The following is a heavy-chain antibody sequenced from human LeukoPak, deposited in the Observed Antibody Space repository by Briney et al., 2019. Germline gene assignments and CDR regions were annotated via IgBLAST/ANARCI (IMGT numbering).Heavy chain of an antibody. CDR2: TYYKSKRSK. Sequence: SQTLSLTCAISGDSVSSNSAAWNWIRQSPSRGLEWLGRTYYKSKRSKNYAVSVKSRITINPDTSKNQISLQLNSVTPEDTGVYYCGRGDVAFDYWGQGTLVTVSS. D-gene: IGHD5-24*01. CDR3: GRGDVAFDY. CDR1: GDSVSSNSAA. J-gene: IGHJ4*02. V-gene: IGHV6-1*01.